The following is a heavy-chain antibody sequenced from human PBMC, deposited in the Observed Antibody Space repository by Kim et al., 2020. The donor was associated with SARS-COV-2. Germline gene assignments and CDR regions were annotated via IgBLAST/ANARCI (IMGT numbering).Heavy chain of an antibody. Sequence: SLKLQARVSITRDTSATTAYLELGGLRSEDTAVYYCAREAVAGSFDYWGQGTLVTVSS. D-gene: IGHD6-19*01. J-gene: IGHJ4*02. V-gene: IGHV1-3*01. CDR3: AREAVAGSFDY.